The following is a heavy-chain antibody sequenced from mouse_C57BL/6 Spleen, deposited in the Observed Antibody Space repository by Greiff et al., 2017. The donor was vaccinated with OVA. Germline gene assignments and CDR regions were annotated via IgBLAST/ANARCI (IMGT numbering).Heavy chain of an antibody. D-gene: IGHD1-1*02. CDR1: GFTFSSYA. CDR3: ARGLVFDY. V-gene: IGHV5-4*01. Sequence: EVHLVESGGGLVKPGGSLKLSCAASGFTFSSYAMSWVRQTPEKRLEWVATISDGGSYTYYPDNVKGRFTISRDNAKNNLYLQMSHLKSEDTAMYYCARGLVFDYWGQGTTLTVSS. CDR2: ISDGGSYT. J-gene: IGHJ2*01.